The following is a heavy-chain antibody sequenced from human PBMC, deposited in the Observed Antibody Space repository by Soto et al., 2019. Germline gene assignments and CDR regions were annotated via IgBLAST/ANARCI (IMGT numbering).Heavy chain of an antibody. Sequence: EVQLLESGGGLVRPGGSLRLSCVISGFTFSSYAMTWVRQAPGKGLEWVSTLNGRATEKYHADSVRGRFTISRDNAKSTLYLQMNSLRAEDSAIYYCAKGYSDSSWSHLYFWGQGTLVTVSS. CDR2: LNGRATEK. CDR1: GFTFSSYA. V-gene: IGHV3-23*01. D-gene: IGHD6-13*01. J-gene: IGHJ4*02. CDR3: AKGYSDSSWSHLYF.